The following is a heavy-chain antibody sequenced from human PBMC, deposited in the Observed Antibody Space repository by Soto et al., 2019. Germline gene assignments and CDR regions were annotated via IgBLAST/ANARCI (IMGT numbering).Heavy chain of an antibody. Sequence: GGSLRLSCAASGFSLSDYELHWVRQAPGKGLVWVSRISSGASVSYYADSVKGRFTISRDNSKNSLYLQMNSLRVEDTAFYYCARSRIDFWGRGTLVTVSS. V-gene: IGHV3-48*03. CDR3: ARSRIDF. CDR2: ISSGASVS. CDR1: GFSLSDYE. J-gene: IGHJ4*02.